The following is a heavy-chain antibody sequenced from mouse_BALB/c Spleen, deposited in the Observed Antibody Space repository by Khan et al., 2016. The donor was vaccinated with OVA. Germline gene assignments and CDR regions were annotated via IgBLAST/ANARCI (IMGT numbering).Heavy chain of an antibody. J-gene: IGHJ4*01. Sequence: QVQLKESGPDLVAPSQSLSITCTVSGFSLTSYAIHWVRQPPGKGLEWLVVIWSDGRTTYNSALKSRLSISKDNSKSQVFLKINSLQTDETARYYCARHQFPLSMDSWGQGTSVTVSS. CDR2: IWSDGRT. CDR1: GFSLTSYA. CDR3: ARHQFPLSMDS. V-gene: IGHV2-6-2*01.